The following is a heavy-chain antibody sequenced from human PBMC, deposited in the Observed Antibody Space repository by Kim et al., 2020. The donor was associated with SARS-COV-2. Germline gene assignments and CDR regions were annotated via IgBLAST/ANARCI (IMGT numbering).Heavy chain of an antibody. Sequence: GGSLRLSCVATGFTFDDYAMHWVRQVPGKGLEWVSGISWTSERTAYADSVRGRFTISRDNAKNSVSLQMNSLRPEDTAFYYCVQDSWGGVLRGTFYVWG. V-gene: IGHV3-9*01. CDR3: VQDSWGGVLRGTFYV. CDR2: ISWTSERT. D-gene: IGHD3-16*01. J-gene: IGHJ3*01. CDR1: GFTFDDYA.